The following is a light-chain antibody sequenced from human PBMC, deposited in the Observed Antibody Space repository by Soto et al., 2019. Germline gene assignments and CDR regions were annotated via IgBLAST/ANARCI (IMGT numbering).Light chain of an antibody. CDR3: SSYTSSSTE. CDR2: DVS. J-gene: IGLJ2*01. CDR1: SSDVGGYNY. Sequence: QSVLTQPASVSGSPGQSITISCTGTSSDVGGYNYVSWYQQHPGKAPKLMIYDVSNRPSGVSNRFSGSKSGNRASLTISGLQAEDEADYYCSSYTSSSTEFGGGTKLTVL. V-gene: IGLV2-14*01.